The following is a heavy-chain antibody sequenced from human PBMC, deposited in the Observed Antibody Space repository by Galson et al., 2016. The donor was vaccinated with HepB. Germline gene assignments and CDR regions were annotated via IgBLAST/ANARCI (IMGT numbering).Heavy chain of an antibody. CDR3: ARGKAQLWLWASGNWYFDL. CDR2: ISYDGSSQ. Sequence: SLRLSCAASRFTFSSYAMNWVRQAPGKGLEWVAIISYDGSSQYYADSLKGRFTISRDNSKNTLYLQMNSLRPEDTAVYYCARGKAQLWLWASGNWYFDLWGRGTLVTVSS. V-gene: IGHV3-30-3*01. CDR1: RFTFSSYA. J-gene: IGHJ2*01. D-gene: IGHD5-18*01.